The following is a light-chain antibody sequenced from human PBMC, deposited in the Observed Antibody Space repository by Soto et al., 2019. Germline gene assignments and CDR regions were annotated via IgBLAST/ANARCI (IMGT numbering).Light chain of an antibody. CDR2: EVS. J-gene: IGLJ1*01. CDR1: SSDVGSYNL. CDR3: CSYAGSSTFSYV. V-gene: IGLV2-23*02. Sequence: QSALTQPASVSGSPGQSITISCTGASSDVGSYNLVSWYQQHPGKAPKLMIYEVSKRPSGVSNRFSGSKSGNTASLTISGLQAEDEADYYCCSYAGSSTFSYVFGTGTNVTDL.